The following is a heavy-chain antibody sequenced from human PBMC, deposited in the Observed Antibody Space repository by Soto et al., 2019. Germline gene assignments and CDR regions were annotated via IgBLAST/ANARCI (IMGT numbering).Heavy chain of an antibody. D-gene: IGHD3-10*01. Sequence: GGSLRLSCAASGFTFSSYAMSWVRQAPGKGLEWVSAISGSGGSTYYADSVKGRFTISRDNSKNTLYLQMNSLRAEDTAVYYFAKEGAPITMVRGVSYFDYWGQGTLVTVSS. V-gene: IGHV3-23*01. CDR1: GFTFSSYA. CDR2: ISGSGGST. J-gene: IGHJ4*02. CDR3: AKEGAPITMVRGVSYFDY.